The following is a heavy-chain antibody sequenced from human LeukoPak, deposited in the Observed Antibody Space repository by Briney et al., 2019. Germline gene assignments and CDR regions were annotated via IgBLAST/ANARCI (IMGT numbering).Heavy chain of an antibody. V-gene: IGHV3-21*01. CDR2: ISSSSSYI. D-gene: IGHD6-13*01. Sequence: GGSLRLSCAASGFTFSSYSMNWVRQAPGKGLEWVSSISSSSSYIYYADSVKGRFTISRDNSKNTLYLQMNGLRAEDTAVYYCAKVSGGSSWHYFDYWGQGTLVTVSS. CDR1: GFTFSSYS. J-gene: IGHJ4*02. CDR3: AKVSGGSSWHYFDY.